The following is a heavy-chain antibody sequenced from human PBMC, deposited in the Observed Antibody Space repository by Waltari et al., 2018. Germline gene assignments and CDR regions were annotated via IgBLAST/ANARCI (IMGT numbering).Heavy chain of an antibody. V-gene: IGHV3-21*01. CDR2: IGSSSSYI. CDR3: ARVSSSYFDY. CDR1: GFTFSSYS. Sequence: EVQLVESGGGLVKPGGSLRLSCAASGFTFSSYSMTWVRQAPGKGLEWVSSIGSSSSYIYYADSVKGRFTISRDNAKNSLYLQMNSLRAEDTAVYYCARVSSSYFDYWGQGTLVTVSS. J-gene: IGHJ4*02. D-gene: IGHD6-6*01.